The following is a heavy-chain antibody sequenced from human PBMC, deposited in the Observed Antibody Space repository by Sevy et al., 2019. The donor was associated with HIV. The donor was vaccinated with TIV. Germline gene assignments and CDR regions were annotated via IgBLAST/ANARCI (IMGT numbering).Heavy chain of an antibody. CDR3: VRRPNCGVDGCQQISPYCLDV. D-gene: IGHD2-21*01. CDR2: ISNRPNSYTT. CDR1: GFTFSDHY. Sequence: GGSLRLSCAASGFTFSDHYVDWVRRAPGKGLEWVGRISNRPNSYTTEYAASVKGRFTISRDDSRNSVYLQMNSLKTRDSTVYYSVRRPNCGVDGCQQISPYCLDVWGKGATVTVSS. V-gene: IGHV3-72*01. J-gene: IGHJ6*03.